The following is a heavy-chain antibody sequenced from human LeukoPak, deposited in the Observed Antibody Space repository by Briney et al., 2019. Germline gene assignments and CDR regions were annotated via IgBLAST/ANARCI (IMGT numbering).Heavy chain of an antibody. J-gene: IGHJ3*02. CDR2: IIPILGIA. CDR3: ARQHPAFDI. CDR1: GGTFSSYA. Sequence: SVTVSCKASGGTFSSYAISWVRQAPGQGLEWMGRIIPILGIANYAQKFQGRVTITADKSTSTAYMELSSLRSEDAAVYYCARQHPAFDIWGQGTMVTVSS. V-gene: IGHV1-69*04. D-gene: IGHD2-21*01.